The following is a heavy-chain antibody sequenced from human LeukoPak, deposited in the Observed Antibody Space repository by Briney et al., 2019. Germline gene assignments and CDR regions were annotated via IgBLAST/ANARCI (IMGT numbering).Heavy chain of an antibody. CDR1: GFTFSSYA. V-gene: IGHV3-30-3*01. CDR3: ARETYYYDSSGSYFDY. CDR2: LSYDGSNK. D-gene: IGHD3-22*01. Sequence: GGSLTLSCAASGFTFSSYAMHRVGQAPGKGRVWVAVLSYDGSNKYYADYVKGRFTISTYITKNTLYLQMNSLRAEDTAVYYCARETYYYDSSGSYFDYWGQGTLVTVSS. J-gene: IGHJ4*02.